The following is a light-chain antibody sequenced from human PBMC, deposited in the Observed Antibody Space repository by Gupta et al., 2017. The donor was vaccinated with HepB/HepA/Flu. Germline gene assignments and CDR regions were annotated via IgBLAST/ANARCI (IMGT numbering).Light chain of an antibody. V-gene: IGKV4-1*01. Sequence: DIVMPQSPDLLAVSLGERATINCKSSQSVLYSSNNKNYLAWYQQKPGQPPKLLIYWVSTRESGVPDRFSGSGSGTDFTLTISSLQAEDVAIYYCQQYYSTPNTFGQGTKLEIK. CDR1: QSVLYSSNNKNY. J-gene: IGKJ2*01. CDR2: WVS. CDR3: QQYYSTPNT.